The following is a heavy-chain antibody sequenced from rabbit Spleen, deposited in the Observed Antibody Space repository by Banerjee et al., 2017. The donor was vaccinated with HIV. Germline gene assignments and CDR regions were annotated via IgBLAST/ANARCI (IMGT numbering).Heavy chain of an antibody. V-gene: IGHV1S45*01. Sequence: QEQLEESGGGLVKPEGSLTLTCKASGFDLSNYYYICWVRQAPGKGLEWIGCIYTGDGDTYYASWAKGRFTISKTSSTTVALQMTSLTVADTATYFCARDLTDVIGWNFGWWGPGTLVTVS. D-gene: IGHD1-1*01. CDR1: GFDLSNYYY. J-gene: IGHJ4*01. CDR3: ARDLTDVIGWNFGW. CDR2: IYTGDGDT.